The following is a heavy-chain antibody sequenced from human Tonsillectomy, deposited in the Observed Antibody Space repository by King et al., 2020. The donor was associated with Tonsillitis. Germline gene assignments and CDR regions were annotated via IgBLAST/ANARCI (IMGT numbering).Heavy chain of an antibody. Sequence: VQLQESGPGLVKPSQTLSLTCTVSGGSISSGSYYWSWIRQPAGKGLEWIGRIYTSGSTNYNPSLKSRVTMSVDTSKNQFSLKLSSVTAADTAVYYCARYTGVVVVAATPAGAFDIWGQGTMVTVSS. V-gene: IGHV4-61*02. CDR3: ARYTGVVVVAATPAGAFDI. D-gene: IGHD2-15*01. J-gene: IGHJ3*02. CDR1: GGSISSGSYY. CDR2: IYTSGST.